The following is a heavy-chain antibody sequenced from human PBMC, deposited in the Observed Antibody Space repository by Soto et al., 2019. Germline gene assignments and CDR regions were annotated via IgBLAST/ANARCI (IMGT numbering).Heavy chain of an antibody. V-gene: IGHV3-23*01. CDR3: AKDLSESDDFGDDWAPLDY. CDR2: TRNNGEYT. J-gene: IGHJ4*01. CDR1: GFTFSKYA. Sequence: PCGSLRLSCAGSGFTFSKYARTWVRQPAGKGLEWVSATRNNGEYTYYADSVKGRFTVSRDNSKNARFLEMSSLRAEDTAVYFCAKDLSESDDFGDDWAPLDYWGRGTKVTVSS. D-gene: IGHD4-17*01.